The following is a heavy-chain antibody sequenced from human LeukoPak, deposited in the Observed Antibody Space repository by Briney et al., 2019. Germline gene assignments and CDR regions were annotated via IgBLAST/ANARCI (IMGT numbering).Heavy chain of an antibody. V-gene: IGHV3-21*04. D-gene: IGHD2-2*01. CDR2: ISSSSSYI. CDR3: ARDRNVPAASLSDY. J-gene: IGHJ4*02. CDR1: GFTFSSYS. Sequence: TGGSLRLSCAASGFTFSSYSMNWVRQAPGKGLEWVSSISSSSSYIYYADSVKGRFTISRDNAKNSLYLQMNSLRAEDTAVYYCARDRNVPAASLSDYWGQGTLVTVSS.